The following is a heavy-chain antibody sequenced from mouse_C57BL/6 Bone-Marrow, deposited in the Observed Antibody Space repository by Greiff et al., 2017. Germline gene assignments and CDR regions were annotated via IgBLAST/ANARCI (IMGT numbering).Heavy chain of an antibody. CDR1: GFTFSDYY. J-gene: IGHJ4*01. V-gene: IGHV5-12*01. D-gene: IGHD1-1*01. CDR3: ARAFTTVVANYAMDY. Sequence: EVQGVESGGGLVQPGGSLKLSCAASGFTFSDYYMYWVRQTPEKRLEWVAYISNGGGSTYYPDTVKGRFTISRDNAKNTLYLQMSRLKSEDTAMYYCARAFTTVVANYAMDYWGQGTSVTVSS. CDR2: ISNGGGST.